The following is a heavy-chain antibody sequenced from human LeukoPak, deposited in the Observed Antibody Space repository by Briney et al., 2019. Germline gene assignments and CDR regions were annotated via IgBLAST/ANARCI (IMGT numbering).Heavy chain of an antibody. CDR1: GFTFSSYS. CDR2: ISSSSSYI. CDR3: ARHQHGTVAANDAFDI. J-gene: IGHJ3*02. D-gene: IGHD4-23*01. V-gene: IGHV3-21*01. Sequence: GGSLRLSCAASGFTFSSYSMNWVRQAPGKGLEWVSSISSSSSYIYYADSVKGRFTISRDNAKNSLYLQMNSLRAEDTAVYYCARHQHGTVAANDAFDIWGQGTMVTVSS.